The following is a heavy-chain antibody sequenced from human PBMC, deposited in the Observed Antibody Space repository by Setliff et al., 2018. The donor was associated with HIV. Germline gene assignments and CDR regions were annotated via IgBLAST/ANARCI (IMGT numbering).Heavy chain of an antibody. D-gene: IGHD2-15*01. CDR3: TTLLSGVGTDVFDN. V-gene: IGHV3-15*01. Sequence: GSLRISWAGSGFTFSNAWMSWIRQAPGKGLEWVARLKSNAEGGTADYAAPVRRRFTISRDDSKNTLYLLMNSLKVEDTAVYYCTTLLSGVGTDVFDNWGQGTMVTVSS. J-gene: IGHJ3*02. CDR1: GFTFSNAW. CDR2: LKSNAEGGTA.